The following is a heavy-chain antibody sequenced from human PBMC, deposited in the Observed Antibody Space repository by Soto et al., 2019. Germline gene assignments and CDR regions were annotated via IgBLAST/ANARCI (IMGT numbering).Heavy chain of an antibody. Sequence: SETLSLTCAVYGGSFSGYYWSWIRQPPGKGLEWIGEINHSGSTNYNPSLKSRVTISVDTSKNQFSLKLSSVTAADTAVYYCARGRMGYYDSSGYYHDDAFDIWGQGTMVTV. CDR3: ARGRMGYYDSSGYYHDDAFDI. CDR2: INHSGST. V-gene: IGHV4-34*01. J-gene: IGHJ3*02. D-gene: IGHD3-22*01. CDR1: GGSFSGYY.